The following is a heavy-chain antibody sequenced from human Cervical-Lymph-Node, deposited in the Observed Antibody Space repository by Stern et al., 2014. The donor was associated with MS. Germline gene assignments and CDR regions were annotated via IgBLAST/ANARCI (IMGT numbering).Heavy chain of an antibody. CDR3: ARCRLDSRRCYYFDY. D-gene: IGHD3/OR15-3a*01. Sequence: QITLKESGPALVKPTQTLTMTCTFSGFSLTTSAMCVSWIRKPPGKALEWLALIDWDDDNFFITSLKTRLTISKDTSKNPVLLALPTLDPVDTATYSCARCRLDSRRCYYFDYWGQGTLVTVSS. V-gene: IGHV2-70*01. CDR2: IDWDDDN. J-gene: IGHJ4*02. CDR1: GFSLTTSAMC.